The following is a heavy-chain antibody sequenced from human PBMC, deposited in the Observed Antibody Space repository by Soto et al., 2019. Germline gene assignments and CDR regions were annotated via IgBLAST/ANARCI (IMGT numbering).Heavy chain of an antibody. Sequence: QITLKESGPTLVKPTQTLTLTCTFSGFSLSTSGVGVGWIRQPPGKALEWLALIYWDDDKRYSPSLKSRLTITKATSKNQVVLTMTNMDPVDTATYYCAHTPSYCSGGSCYSGFDYWGQGTLVTVSS. J-gene: IGHJ4*02. CDR2: IYWDDDK. CDR1: GFSLSTSGVG. D-gene: IGHD2-15*01. V-gene: IGHV2-5*02. CDR3: AHTPSYCSGGSCYSGFDY.